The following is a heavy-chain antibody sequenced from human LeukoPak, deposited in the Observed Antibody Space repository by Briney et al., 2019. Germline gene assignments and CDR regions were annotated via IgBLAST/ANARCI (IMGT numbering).Heavy chain of an antibody. CDR2: IIPIFGTA. D-gene: IGHD4-17*01. CDR1: GGTFSSYA. J-gene: IGHJ4*02. V-gene: IGHV1-69*13. CDR3: AAYGDYVRRAQYYFDY. Sequence: SVKVSCKASGGTFSSYAISWVRQAPGQGLEWMGGIIPIFGTANYAQKFQGRVTITADESTSTAYMELSSLRSEDTAVYYCAAYGDYVRRAQYYFDYWGQGTLVTVSS.